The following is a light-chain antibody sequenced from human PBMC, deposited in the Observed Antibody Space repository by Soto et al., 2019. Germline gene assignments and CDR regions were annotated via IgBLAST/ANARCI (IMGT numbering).Light chain of an antibody. CDR2: EGS. CDR1: SSDVGSYNL. CDR3: CSYAGSNTFV. V-gene: IGLV2-23*01. J-gene: IGLJ1*01. Sequence: QSALTQPASASGSPGQSITISCTGTSSDVGSYNLVSWYQHHPGKAPKLMIYEGSKRPSGVSNRFSGSKSGNTASLTISGLQAEDESDYFCCSYAGSNTFVFGTGTKVAAL.